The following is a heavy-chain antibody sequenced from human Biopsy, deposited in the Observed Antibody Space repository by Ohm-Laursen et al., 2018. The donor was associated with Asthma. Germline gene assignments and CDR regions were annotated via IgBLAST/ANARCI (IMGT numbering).Heavy chain of an antibody. J-gene: IGHJ4*02. CDR1: GFTFSSYS. V-gene: IGHV3-48*01. D-gene: IGHD3-3*01. Sequence: SLRLSCAASGFTFSSYSMNWVRQAPGKGLEWVSYISSSSSTIYYADSVKGRFTISRDNSKNTLYLQMNSLRAEDTAVYYCASQSSGPDFWSGYYYFDYWGQGTLVTVSS. CDR3: ASQSSGPDFWSGYYYFDY. CDR2: ISSSSSTI.